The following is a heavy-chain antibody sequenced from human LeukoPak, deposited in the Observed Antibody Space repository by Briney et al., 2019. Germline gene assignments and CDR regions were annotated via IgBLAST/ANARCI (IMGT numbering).Heavy chain of an antibody. CDR1: GGSITKNGYY. V-gene: IGHV4-39*07. CDR3: CGSGWFAGPFGY. D-gene: IGHD6-19*01. CDR2: MLYSGST. J-gene: IGHJ4*02. Sequence: PSETLSLTCSVSGGSITKNGYYWGWIRQSPETGLEWIGSMLYSGSTYYNPSLNSRVTISVDTSKNQFSLKLTSVTAADTAVYYCCGSGWFAGPFGYWGQGALVTVSS.